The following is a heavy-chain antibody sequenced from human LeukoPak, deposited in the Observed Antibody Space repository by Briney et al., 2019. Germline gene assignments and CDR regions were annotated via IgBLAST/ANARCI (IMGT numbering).Heavy chain of an antibody. CDR1: GGSISTPGYY. V-gene: IGHV4-31*03. Sequence: SETLSLTCTVSGGSISTPGYYWSWIRQHPGKGLEWIGYVYYSGSTYYNPSLRSRVTISVDTSKNQFSLKLSSVTAADTAVYYCANGGAYCGADCYLPAFDYSGPGTLVTVSS. CDR2: VYYSGST. D-gene: IGHD2-21*02. J-gene: IGHJ4*01. CDR3: ANGGAYCGADCYLPAFDY.